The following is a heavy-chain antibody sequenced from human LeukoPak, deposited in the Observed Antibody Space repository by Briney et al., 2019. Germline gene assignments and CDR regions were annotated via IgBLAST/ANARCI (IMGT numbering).Heavy chain of an antibody. Sequence: GGSLRLSCAASGFIFSDYYMSWIRQAPGKGLEWVSYISITGSTIYYADSVKGRFTISRDNAKNSLYLQMNSLRAEDTAVYYCARDSPHYYDSSGYYSYGAFDIWGQGTMVTVSS. CDR2: ISITGSTI. CDR1: GFIFSDYY. CDR3: ARDSPHYYDSSGYYSYGAFDI. V-gene: IGHV3-11*04. J-gene: IGHJ3*02. D-gene: IGHD3-22*01.